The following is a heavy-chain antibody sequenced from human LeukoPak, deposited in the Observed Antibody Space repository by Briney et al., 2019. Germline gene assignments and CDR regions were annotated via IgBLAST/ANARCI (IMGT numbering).Heavy chain of an antibody. CDR3: AKDSRMQLWGAFDF. CDR2: IRYDGSNK. J-gene: IGHJ3*01. Sequence: GGSLRLSCAASGFTFSSYGMHWVRQAPGKGLEWVAFIRYDGSNKYYADSVKGRFTISRDNSKNTLYLQMNSLRAEDTAVYYCAKDSRMQLWGAFDFWGQGTMVTVSS. D-gene: IGHD5-18*01. CDR1: GFTFSSYG. V-gene: IGHV3-30*02.